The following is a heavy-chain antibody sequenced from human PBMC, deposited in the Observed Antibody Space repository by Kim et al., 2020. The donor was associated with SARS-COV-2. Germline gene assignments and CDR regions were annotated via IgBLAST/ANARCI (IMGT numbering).Heavy chain of an antibody. D-gene: IGHD2-15*01. CDR3: ARRRDCSGDSCYGMDV. CDR1: GFAFDTFT. CDR2: IGTRGGFI. J-gene: IGHJ6*01. Sequence: GGSLRLFCAASGFAFDTFTMNWVRQAPGKGLEWVSNIGTRGGFIYYSDSVKGRFTISRDNAKGSLYLQMNSLRAEDTAVYYCARRRDCSGDSCYGMDVWG. V-gene: IGHV3-21*05.